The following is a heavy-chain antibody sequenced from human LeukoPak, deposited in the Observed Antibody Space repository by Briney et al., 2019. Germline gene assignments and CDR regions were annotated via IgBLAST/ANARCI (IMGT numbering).Heavy chain of an antibody. CDR2: ISYDGSNK. CDR1: GFTFSSYA. J-gene: IGHJ1*01. V-gene: IGHV3-30-3*01. Sequence: PGGSLRLSCAASGFTFSSYAMPWVRQAPGKGLEWVAVISYDGSNKYYADSVKGRFTISRDNSKNTLYLQMNSLRAEDTAVYYCAREKGLCSSTSCYPQYFQHWGQGTLVTVSS. D-gene: IGHD2-2*01. CDR3: AREKGLCSSTSCYPQYFQH.